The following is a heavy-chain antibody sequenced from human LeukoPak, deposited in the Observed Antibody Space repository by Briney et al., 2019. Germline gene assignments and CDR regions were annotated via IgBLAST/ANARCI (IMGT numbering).Heavy chain of an antibody. D-gene: IGHD3-16*01. J-gene: IGHJ3*02. CDR1: GYTFTGYY. CDR2: ISAYNGNT. Sequence: ASVKVSCKASGYTFTGYYMHWVRQAPGQGLEWMGWISAYNGNTNYAQKLQGRVTMTTDTSTSTAYMELRSLRSDDTAVYYCARKTWGGAFDIWGQGTMVTVSS. CDR3: ARKTWGGAFDI. V-gene: IGHV1-18*04.